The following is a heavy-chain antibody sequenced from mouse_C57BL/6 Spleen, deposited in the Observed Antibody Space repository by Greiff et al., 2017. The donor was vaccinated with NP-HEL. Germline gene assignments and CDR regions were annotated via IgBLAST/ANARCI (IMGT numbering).Heavy chain of an antibody. J-gene: IGHJ2*01. CDR1: GYSITSGYY. CDR3: ARDRTTVVESQEDYFDY. V-gene: IGHV3-6*01. D-gene: IGHD1-1*01. Sequence: DVKLQESGPGLVKPSQSLSLTCSVTGYSITSGYYWNWIRQFPGNKLEWMGYISYDGSNNYNPSLKNRISITRDTSKNQFFLKLNSVTTEDTATYYCARDRTTVVESQEDYFDYWGQGTTLTVSS. CDR2: ISYDGSN.